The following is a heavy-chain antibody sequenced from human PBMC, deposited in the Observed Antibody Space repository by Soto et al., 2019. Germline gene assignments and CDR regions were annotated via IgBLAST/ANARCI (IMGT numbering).Heavy chain of an antibody. J-gene: IGHJ4*02. V-gene: IGHV3-15*07. CDR3: TTARVVVVVAATIDY. CDR2: IKSKTDGGTT. Sequence: GGSLRLSCAASGFTFSNAWMNWVRQAPGKGLEWVGRIKSKTDGGTTDYAAPVKGRFTISRDDSKNTLYLQMNSLKTEDTAVYYCTTARVVVVVAATIDYWGQGTLVTVSS. CDR1: GFTFSNAW. D-gene: IGHD2-15*01.